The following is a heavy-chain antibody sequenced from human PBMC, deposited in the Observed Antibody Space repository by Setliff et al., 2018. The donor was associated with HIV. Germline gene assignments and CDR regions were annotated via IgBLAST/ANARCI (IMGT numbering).Heavy chain of an antibody. CDR2: FNPNTGDT. CDR3: AREYDVLTGYYISAFDI. Sequence: ASVKVSCKASGYTFTGYFIHWVRQAPGQGLEWMGRFNPNTGDTNYAQKFQDRVTMTRDTSINTAYMELSRLRSDDTAVYYCAREYDVLTGYYISAFDIWGQGTMVTVSS. D-gene: IGHD3-9*01. V-gene: IGHV1-2*06. J-gene: IGHJ3*02. CDR1: GYTFTGYF.